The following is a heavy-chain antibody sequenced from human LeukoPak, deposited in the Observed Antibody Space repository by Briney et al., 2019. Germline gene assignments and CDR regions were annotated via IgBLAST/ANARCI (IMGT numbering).Heavy chain of an antibody. CDR1: GGTFSSYA. D-gene: IGHD5-24*01. V-gene: IGHV1-69*05. J-gene: IGHJ5*02. CDR3: ASWTGGGYNPKNWFDP. Sequence: GASVKVSCKASGGTFSSYAISWVRQAPRQGLEWMGGIIPIFGTANYAQKFQGRVTITTDESTSTAYMELSSLRSEDTAVYYCASWTGGGYNPKNWFDPWGQGTLVTVSS. CDR2: IIPIFGTA.